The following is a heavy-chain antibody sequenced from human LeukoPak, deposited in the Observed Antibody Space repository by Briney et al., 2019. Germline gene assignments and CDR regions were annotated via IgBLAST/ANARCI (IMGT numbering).Heavy chain of an antibody. J-gene: IGHJ4*02. CDR1: GGSTSSGSYY. CDR2: IYTSGST. V-gene: IGHV4-61*02. Sequence: SETLSLTCTVSGGSTSSGSYYWSWIRQPAGKGLEWIGRIYTSGSTNYNPSLKSRVTISVDTSKNQFSLKLSSVTAADTAVYYCARHARDLRYFDWLPLYTLFYFDYWGQGTLVTVSS. D-gene: IGHD3-9*01. CDR3: ARHARDLRYFDWLPLYTLFYFDY.